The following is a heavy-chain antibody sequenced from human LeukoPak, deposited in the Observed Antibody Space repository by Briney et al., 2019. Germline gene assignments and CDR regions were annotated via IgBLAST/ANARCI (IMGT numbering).Heavy chain of an antibody. CDR1: GFTFSSYS. D-gene: IGHD3-10*01. CDR3: ARAPTMVRGVILNTYYYYYMDV. V-gene: IGHV3-21*01. CDR2: ISSSSYI. J-gene: IGHJ6*03. Sequence: GGSLRLSCAASGFTFSSYSMNWVRQAPGKGLEWVSSISSSSYIYYADSVKGRFTISRDNAKNSLYLQMNSLRAEDTAVYYCARAPTMVRGVILNTYYYYYMDVWGKGTTVTISS.